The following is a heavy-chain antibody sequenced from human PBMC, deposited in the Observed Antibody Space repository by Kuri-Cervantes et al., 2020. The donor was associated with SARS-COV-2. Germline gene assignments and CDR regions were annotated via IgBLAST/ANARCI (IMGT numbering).Heavy chain of an antibody. J-gene: IGHJ3*02. D-gene: IGHD3-10*01. CDR1: GCSISSSSYY. Sequence: LRLSCTVSGCSISSSSYYWGWIRQPPGKGLEWIGSIYYSGTTYYNPSLKSRVTISVDTSKNQFSLKLSSVTAAETAVYYCATSLPYYYGSGSYAIGVDAFDIWGQGTMVTVSS. CDR2: IYYSGTT. V-gene: IGHV4-39*07. CDR3: ATSLPYYYGSGSYAIGVDAFDI.